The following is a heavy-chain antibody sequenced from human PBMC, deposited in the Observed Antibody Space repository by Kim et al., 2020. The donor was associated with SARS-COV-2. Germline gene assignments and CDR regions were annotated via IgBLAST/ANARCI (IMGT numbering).Heavy chain of an antibody. Sequence: GGSLRLSCAASGFTFSSYGMHWVRQAPGKGLEWVAVIWYDGSNKYYADSVKGRFTISRDNSKNTLYLQMNSLRAEDTAVYYCAKGSGSYSVHYYGMDVWGQGTTVTVSS. V-gene: IGHV3-33*06. CDR3: AKGSGSYSVHYYGMDV. D-gene: IGHD1-26*01. J-gene: IGHJ6*02. CDR1: GFTFSSYG. CDR2: IWYDGSNK.